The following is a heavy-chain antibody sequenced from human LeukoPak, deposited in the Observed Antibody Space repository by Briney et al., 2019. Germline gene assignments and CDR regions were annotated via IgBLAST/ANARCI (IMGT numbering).Heavy chain of an antibody. J-gene: IGHJ3*02. CDR3: ATEGGSGSYYGDDAFDM. V-gene: IGHV3-15*01. Sequence: NPGGPLRLSCEASGFSFTNTWMSWVRQAPGKGLEWVGRVKSKADDGTTDYAAPVQGRFTISRDDSKNTLSLQMNSLKTEDTAVYYCATEGGSGSYYGDDAFDMWGQGTMVSVSS. D-gene: IGHD3-10*01. CDR1: GFSFTNTW. CDR2: VKSKADDGTT.